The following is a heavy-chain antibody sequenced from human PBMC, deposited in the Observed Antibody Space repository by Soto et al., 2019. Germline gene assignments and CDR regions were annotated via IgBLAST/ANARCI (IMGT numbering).Heavy chain of an antibody. D-gene: IGHD3-22*01. V-gene: IGHV3-48*02. J-gene: IGHJ6*02. Sequence: PGGSLRLSCAASGFTFSSYSMNWVRQAPGKGLEWVSYISSSSSTIYYADSVKGRFTISRDNAKNSLYLQMNSLRDEDTAVYYCAREESYYYDSSGYYEYYYYGMDVWGQGTTVTVSS. CDR2: ISSSSSTI. CDR3: AREESYYYDSSGYYEYYYYGMDV. CDR1: GFTFSSYS.